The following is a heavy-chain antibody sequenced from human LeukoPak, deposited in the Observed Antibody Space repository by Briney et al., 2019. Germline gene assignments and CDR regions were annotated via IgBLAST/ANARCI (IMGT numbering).Heavy chain of an antibody. J-gene: IGHJ4*02. CDR2: INHSGST. CDR1: GGSFSGYY. D-gene: IGHD4/OR15-4a*01. V-gene: IGHV4-34*01. CDR3: ASRPLWRYKGPFDY. Sequence: SETLSLTCAVYGGSFSGYYWSWIRQPPGKGLEWIGEINHSGSTNYNPSLKSRVTISVDTSKNQFSLKLSSVTAADTAVYYRASRPLWRYKGPFDYWGQGTLVTVSS.